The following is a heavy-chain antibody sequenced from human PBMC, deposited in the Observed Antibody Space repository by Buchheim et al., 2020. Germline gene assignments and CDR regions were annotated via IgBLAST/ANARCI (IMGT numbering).Heavy chain of an antibody. CDR2: VYYSGST. Sequence: QLQLQESGPGLVKPSETLSLTCTVSGASITSSAYYWGWIRQPPGKGLEWIGSVYYSGSTYYNPSLKSRVTIFVDTSRKQFSLKLTSVTAADTAVYYCARRTFGELYFDNWGQRNL. CDR1: GASITSSAYY. CDR3: ARRTFGELYFDN. J-gene: IGHJ4*02. V-gene: IGHV4-39*01. D-gene: IGHD3-10*01.